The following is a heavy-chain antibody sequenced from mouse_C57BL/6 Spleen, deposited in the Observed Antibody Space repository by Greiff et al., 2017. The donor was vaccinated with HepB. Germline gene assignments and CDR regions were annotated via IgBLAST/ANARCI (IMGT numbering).Heavy chain of an antibody. CDR1: GFTFSDYG. J-gene: IGHJ2*01. CDR3: ARGGSNYVEDFDY. CDR2: ISSGSSTI. D-gene: IGHD2-5*01. Sequence: DVMLVESGGGLVKPGGSLKLSCAASGFTFSDYGMHWVRQAPEKGLEWVAYISSGSSTIYYADTVKGRFTISRDNAKNTLFLQMTSLRSEDTAMYYCARGGSNYVEDFDYWGQGTTLTVSS. V-gene: IGHV5-17*01.